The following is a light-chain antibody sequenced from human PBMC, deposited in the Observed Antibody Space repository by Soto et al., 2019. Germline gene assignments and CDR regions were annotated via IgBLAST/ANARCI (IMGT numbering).Light chain of an antibody. Sequence: EIVMTQSPATLSVSPGERATLSCRASQTVSSSQLAWYQQKPGQAPKLLMYGASSRAAGVPDRFSGSGSGTDFTLTISRLEPEDFAVYYCQQYGSSPRTFGQGTKVDIK. V-gene: IGKV3-20*01. CDR1: QTVSSSQ. CDR3: QQYGSSPRT. CDR2: GAS. J-gene: IGKJ1*01.